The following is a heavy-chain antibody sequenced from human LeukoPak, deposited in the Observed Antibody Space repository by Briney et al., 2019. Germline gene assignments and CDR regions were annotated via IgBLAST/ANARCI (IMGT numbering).Heavy chain of an antibody. V-gene: IGHV3-66*01. CDR1: GFTFSSYS. CDR2: IYSGGST. D-gene: IGHD3-3*01. J-gene: IGHJ4*02. CDR3: ARVDFWSGNDY. Sequence: GGSLRLSCAASGFTFSSYSMNWVRQAPAKGLEWVSVIYSGGSTYYADSVKGRFTISRDNSKNTLYLQMNSLRAEDTAVYYCARVDFWSGNDYWGQGTLVTVSS.